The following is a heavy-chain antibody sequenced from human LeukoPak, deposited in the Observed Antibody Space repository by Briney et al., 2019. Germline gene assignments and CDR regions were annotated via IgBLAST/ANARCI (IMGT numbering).Heavy chain of an antibody. V-gene: IGHV3-30*19. D-gene: IGHD3-22*01. J-gene: IGHJ3*02. CDR3: ARDSEITMIVVVILAGAFDI. CDR2: ISYDGSNK. Sequence: PGGSLRLSCAASGFTFSSYGMHWVRQAPGKGLEWVAVISYDGSNKYYADSVKGRFTISRDNSKNTLYLQMNSLRAEDTAVYYCARDSEITMIVVVILAGAFDIWGQGTMVTVSS. CDR1: GFTFSSYG.